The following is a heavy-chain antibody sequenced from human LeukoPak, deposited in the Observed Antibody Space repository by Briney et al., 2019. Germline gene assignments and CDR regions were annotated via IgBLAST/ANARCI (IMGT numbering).Heavy chain of an antibody. J-gene: IGHJ4*02. V-gene: IGHV3-64D*06. D-gene: IGHD2-21*02. CDR3: VRDRVVVTATFDC. CDR2: IPSNGGTT. Sequence: PGGSLRLSCSASGFTFSGYAMHWVRQAPGKGLEYVSGIPSNGGTTYYADSVEGRFTISRDNSKNTLYLQMSSLRAEDTAVYFCVRDRVVVTATFDCWGQGTLVTVSS. CDR1: GFTFSGYA.